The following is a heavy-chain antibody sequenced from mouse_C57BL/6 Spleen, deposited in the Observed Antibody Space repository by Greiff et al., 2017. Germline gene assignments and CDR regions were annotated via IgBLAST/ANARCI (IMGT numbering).Heavy chain of an antibody. V-gene: IGHV1-19*01. Sequence: VQLKESGPVLVKPGASVKMSCKASGYTFTDYYMNWVKQSHGKSLEWIGVINPYNGGTSYNQKFKGKATLTVDKSSSTAYMELNSLTSEDSAVYYCAREGGKDAMDYWGQGTSVTVSS. CDR1: GYTFTDYY. CDR2: INPYNGGT. CDR3: AREGGKDAMDY. J-gene: IGHJ4*01. D-gene: IGHD1-1*01.